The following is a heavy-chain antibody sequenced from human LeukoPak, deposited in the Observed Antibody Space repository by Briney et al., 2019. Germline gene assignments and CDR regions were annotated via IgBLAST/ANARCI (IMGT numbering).Heavy chain of an antibody. D-gene: IGHD6-6*01. Sequence: SETLSLTCTVSGGSISSSSYYWGWIRQPPGKGLEWIGEINHSGSTNYNPSLKSRVTISVDTSKNQFSLKLSSVTAADTAVYYCARGRGAIAARKRGQAEHSSGRPKYYFDYWGQGTLVTVSS. J-gene: IGHJ4*02. CDR2: INHSGST. CDR1: GGSISSSSYY. CDR3: ARGRGAIAARKRGQAEHSSGRPKYYFDY. V-gene: IGHV4-39*07.